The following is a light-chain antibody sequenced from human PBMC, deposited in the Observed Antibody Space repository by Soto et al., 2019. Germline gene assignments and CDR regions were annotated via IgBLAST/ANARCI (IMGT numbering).Light chain of an antibody. J-gene: IGKJ4*01. Sequence: DIAMTQPPATLSVAPGETLTFPCRASQGVSRKLAWYQHKPGQAPRLLISGASTGATGIPARFSGSGSGTEFTLTISSLQSEDCAIYYCQQYHTWPITFGGGTKVDIK. CDR3: QQYHTWPIT. CDR2: GAS. V-gene: IGKV3-15*01. CDR1: QGVSRK.